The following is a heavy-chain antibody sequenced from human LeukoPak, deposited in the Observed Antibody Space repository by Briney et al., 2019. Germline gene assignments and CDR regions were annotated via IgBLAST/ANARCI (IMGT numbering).Heavy chain of an antibody. J-gene: IGHJ4*02. CDR1: GYTFTSYG. D-gene: IGHD2-15*01. Sequence: AASVKVSCKASGYTFTSYGISWVRQAPGQGLEWMGWISAYNGNTNYAQKLQGRVAMTTDTSTSTAYMELRSLRSDDTAVYYCARDLGGFGYCSGGSCYRSRLPGYWGQGTLVTVSS. CDR2: ISAYNGNT. V-gene: IGHV1-18*01. CDR3: ARDLGGFGYCSGGSCYRSRLPGY.